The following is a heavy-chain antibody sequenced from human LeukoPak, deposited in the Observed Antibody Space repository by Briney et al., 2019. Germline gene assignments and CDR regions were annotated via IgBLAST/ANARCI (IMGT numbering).Heavy chain of an antibody. CDR1: GYTFTSYG. V-gene: IGHV1-18*01. CDR2: ISAYNGNT. CDR3: ARDPSLAVGSGNFDY. Sequence: ASVKVSCKASGYTFTSYGISWVRQAPRQGLEWMGWISAYNGNTNYAQKLQGRVTMTTDTSTSTAYMELRSLRSDDTAVYYCARDPSLAVGSGNFDYWGQGTLVTVSS. J-gene: IGHJ4*02. D-gene: IGHD3-10*01.